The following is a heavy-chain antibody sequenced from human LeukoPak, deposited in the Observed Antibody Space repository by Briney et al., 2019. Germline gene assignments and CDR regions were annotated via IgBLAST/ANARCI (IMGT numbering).Heavy chain of an antibody. CDR1: GGSFSSYY. V-gene: IGHV4-34*01. Sequence: PSETLSLTCAVYGGSFSSYYWSWIRQPPGKGLEWIGEINHSGSTNYNPSLKSRVTISVDTSKNQFSLKLSSVTAADTAVYYCARDYYDSSGYYDDAFDIWGQGTMVTVSS. CDR2: INHSGST. J-gene: IGHJ3*02. D-gene: IGHD3-22*01. CDR3: ARDYYDSSGYYDDAFDI.